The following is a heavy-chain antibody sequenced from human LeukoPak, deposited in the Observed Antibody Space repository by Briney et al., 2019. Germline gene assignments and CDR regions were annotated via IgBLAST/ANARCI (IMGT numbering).Heavy chain of an antibody. CDR3: ANPGSDYEGDY. V-gene: IGHV3-30*18. CDR2: ISYDGSNK. D-gene: IGHD4-17*01. CDR1: GFTFSSYA. Sequence: PGGSLRLSCAASGFTFSSYAMSWVRQAPGKGLEWVAVISYDGSNKYYADSVKGRFTISRDNSKNTLYLQMNSLRAEDTAVYYCANPGSDYEGDYWGQGTLVTVSS. J-gene: IGHJ4*02.